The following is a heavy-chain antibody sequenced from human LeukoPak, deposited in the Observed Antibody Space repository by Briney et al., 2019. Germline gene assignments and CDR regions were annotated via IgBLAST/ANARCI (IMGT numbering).Heavy chain of an antibody. CDR2: INPSGGST. D-gene: IGHD4-11*01. CDR1: GYTFTSYY. J-gene: IGHJ6*03. V-gene: IGHV1-46*01. CDR3: ATSAGDYRAGHYYYMGV. Sequence: ASVKVSCKASGYTFTSYYMHWVRQAPGQGLEWMGIINPSGGSTSYAQKFQGRVTMTRDTSISTAYMELNRLTSDDTAVYYCATSAGDYRAGHYYYMGVWGKGTSVTVSS.